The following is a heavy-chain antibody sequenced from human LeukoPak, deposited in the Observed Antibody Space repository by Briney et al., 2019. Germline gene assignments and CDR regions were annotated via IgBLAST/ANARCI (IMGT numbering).Heavy chain of an antibody. CDR2: ISAYNGNT. CDR1: GYTFTSYG. V-gene: IGHV1-18*01. D-gene: IGHD3-22*01. Sequence: AAVKVSCMASGYTFTSYGISWVRPAPGQGLEWMGWISAYNGNTNYAQKLQGRVTMTTDTSTSTAYMELRSLRTDDTAVYYCARKEGDYYDSSGYLRYWGQGTLVTVSS. J-gene: IGHJ4*02. CDR3: ARKEGDYYDSSGYLRY.